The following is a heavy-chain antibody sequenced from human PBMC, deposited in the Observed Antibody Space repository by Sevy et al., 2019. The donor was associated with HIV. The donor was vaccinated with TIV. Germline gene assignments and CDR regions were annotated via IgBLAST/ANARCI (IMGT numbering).Heavy chain of an antibody. J-gene: IGHJ5*02. Sequence: GGSLRLSCSASGFSFDNYVMNWFRQAPGKGLEWVGFIRSKLYGGTTEYAASVKGRITISRDDSKSIAYLQMNSLKTEDSGVYYCSRDRYGSQSYAADHWGQGTLVTVSS. CDR3: SRDRYGSQSYAADH. V-gene: IGHV3-49*03. D-gene: IGHD3-10*01. CDR1: GFSFDNYV. CDR2: IRSKLYGGTT.